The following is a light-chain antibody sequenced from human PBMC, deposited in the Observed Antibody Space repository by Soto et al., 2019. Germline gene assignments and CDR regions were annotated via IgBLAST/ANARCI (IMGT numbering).Light chain of an antibody. CDR3: QQYGSSRFT. J-gene: IGKJ3*01. Sequence: EIVLTQSPGTLSLSPGERDTLSCRASQSISSSYLAWYQQKPGQAPRLLVYGASSRATGIPDRFSGSGSGTDFTLTISSLEPEDFAVYYCQQYGSSRFTFGPGTKVDIK. CDR2: GAS. V-gene: IGKV3-20*01. CDR1: QSISSSY.